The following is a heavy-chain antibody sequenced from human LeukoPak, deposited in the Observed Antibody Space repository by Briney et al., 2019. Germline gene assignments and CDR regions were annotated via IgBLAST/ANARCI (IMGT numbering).Heavy chain of an antibody. CDR1: GGSISSYY. Sequence: SSETLSLTCTVSGGSISSYYWSWIRQPPGKGLEWIGYIYYSGSTNYNPSLKSRVTISVDTSKNQFSLKLSSVTAADTAVYYCAREVSGWYNWFDPWGQGTLVTVSS. D-gene: IGHD6-19*01. CDR2: IYYSGST. J-gene: IGHJ5*02. V-gene: IGHV4-59*01. CDR3: AREVSGWYNWFDP.